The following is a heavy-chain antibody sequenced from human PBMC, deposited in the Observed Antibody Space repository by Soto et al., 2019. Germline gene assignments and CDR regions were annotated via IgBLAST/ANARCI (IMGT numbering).Heavy chain of an antibody. CDR2: ISSTRSYI. Sequence: EVQLVESGGGLVQPGGSLRLSCAASGFTFSSYTMNWVRQAPGKGLEWVSSISSTRSYIYYADSVMGRFTISRGNAKNSLYLQMDSLRAEDTAVYYCARGEGDYGDYGIDYWGQGTLVTVSS. CDR1: GFTFSSYT. D-gene: IGHD4-17*01. CDR3: ARGEGDYGDYGIDY. J-gene: IGHJ4*02. V-gene: IGHV3-21*01.